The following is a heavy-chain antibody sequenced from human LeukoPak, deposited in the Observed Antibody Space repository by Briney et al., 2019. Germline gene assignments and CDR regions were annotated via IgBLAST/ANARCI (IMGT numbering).Heavy chain of an antibody. CDR3: GKEGGA. CDR2: IGGRGTST. Sequence: PGGSLRLSCAASGFRFSDFTMTWVRQAPGKGPEWVSAIGGRGTSTYYADSLGGRFTISRDNSKDMLYLQMNSLKVEDTATYYCGKEGGAWGQGTKVTVS. D-gene: IGHD3-16*01. CDR1: GFRFSDFT. J-gene: IGHJ5*02. V-gene: IGHV3-23*01.